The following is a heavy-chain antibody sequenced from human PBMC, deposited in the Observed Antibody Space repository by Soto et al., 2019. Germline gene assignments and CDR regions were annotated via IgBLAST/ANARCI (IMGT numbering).Heavy chain of an antibody. CDR3: ARDLLYSSRSTVRFDI. CDR2: INTYNGHT. D-gene: IGHD6-13*01. J-gene: IGHJ3*02. Sequence: QVQLVQSGTEVKKPGASVKVSCKASGYTFTNYGISWVRQAPGQGLEWLAWINTYNGHTNYAQKLQGRVTLTTDTSTSTAYMELRSLSSDDTAVYYCARDLLYSSRSTVRFDIWGQWTMVTVSS. V-gene: IGHV1-18*01. CDR1: GYTFTNYG.